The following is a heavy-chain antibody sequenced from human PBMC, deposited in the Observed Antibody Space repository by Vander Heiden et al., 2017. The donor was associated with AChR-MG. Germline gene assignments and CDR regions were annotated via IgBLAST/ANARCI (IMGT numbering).Heavy chain of an antibody. D-gene: IGHD1-7*01. CDR1: GGSFSGYY. CDR2: INHSGST. CDR3: ARGGAGTTSVMRY. Sequence: QVQLQQWGAGLLKPSETLSTTCAVYGGSFSGYYWGWIRQPPGKGLEWIGEINHSGSTNYTPSLKSRVIISVDTSKNQFSLKLTSVTAADTAVYYCARGGAGTTSVMRYWGQGTLVTVSS. J-gene: IGHJ4*02. V-gene: IGHV4-34*01.